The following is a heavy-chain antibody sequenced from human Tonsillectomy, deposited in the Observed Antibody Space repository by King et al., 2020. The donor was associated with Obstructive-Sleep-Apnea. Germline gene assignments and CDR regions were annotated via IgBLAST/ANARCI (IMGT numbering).Heavy chain of an antibody. J-gene: IGHJ4*02. CDR3: AKFGRTYHHDSSAYSYFDY. CDR2: ISWNSGSI. CDR1: GFTFDDYA. V-gene: IGHV3-9*01. D-gene: IGHD3-22*01. Sequence: VQLVESGGGLVQPGRSLRLSCAASGFTFDDYAMHWVRQAPGKGLEWVSGISWNSGSIGYADSVKGRFTISRDNAKNSLYLQMNSLRAEDTALYYCAKFGRTYHHDSSAYSYFDYWGQGTLVTVSS.